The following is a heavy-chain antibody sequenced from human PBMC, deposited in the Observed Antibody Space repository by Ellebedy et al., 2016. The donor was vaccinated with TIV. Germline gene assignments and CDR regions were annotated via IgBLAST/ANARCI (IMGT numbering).Heavy chain of an antibody. V-gene: IGHV1-2*02. D-gene: IGHD2-2*01. CDR1: GYTFTGYY. CDR2: INPNSGGT. Sequence: ASVKVSXXASGYTFTGYYMHWVRQAPGQGLEWMGWINPNSGGTNYAQKFQGRVTMTRDTSISTAYMELSRLRSDDTAVYYCARGCSSTSCYSGDAFDIWGQGTMVTVSS. J-gene: IGHJ3*02. CDR3: ARGCSSTSCYSGDAFDI.